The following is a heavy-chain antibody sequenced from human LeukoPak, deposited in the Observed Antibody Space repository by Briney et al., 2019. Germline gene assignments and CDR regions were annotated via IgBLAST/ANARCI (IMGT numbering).Heavy chain of an antibody. Sequence: PSETLSLTCTVSGGSISSYYWSWIRQPPGKGLEWIGYIYYSGSTNYNPSLKSRVTISVDTSKNQFSLKLSSVTAADTAVYYCARAVADAFDIWGEGTTVTVS. V-gene: IGHV4-59*08. J-gene: IGHJ3*02. CDR1: GGSISSYY. D-gene: IGHD6-19*01. CDR2: IYYSGST. CDR3: ARAVADAFDI.